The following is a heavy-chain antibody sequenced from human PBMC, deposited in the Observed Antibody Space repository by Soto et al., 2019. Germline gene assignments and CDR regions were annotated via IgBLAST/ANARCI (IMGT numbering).Heavy chain of an antibody. D-gene: IGHD2-15*01. Sequence: QLQLQQSGPGLVKPSETLSLTCTVSGGSISSSSYYWGWIRQPPGKGLEWIGSIYYSGSTYYNPSLKIRVPLSGDTSTNQFSLKLSSVTAADTAVYYCARLPYYCSGGSCYFDYWGQGTLVTVSS. V-gene: IGHV4-39*01. CDR1: GGSISSSSYY. J-gene: IGHJ4*02. CDR3: ARLPYYCSGGSCYFDY. CDR2: IYYSGST.